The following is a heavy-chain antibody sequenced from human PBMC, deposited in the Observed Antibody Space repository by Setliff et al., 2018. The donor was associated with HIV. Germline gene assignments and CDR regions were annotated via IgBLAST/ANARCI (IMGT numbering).Heavy chain of an antibody. J-gene: IGHJ3*02. CDR3: AKSRRYTIFPSEAAFDI. V-gene: IGHV1-46*01. D-gene: IGHD3-16*02. CDR1: GYTFTSYY. Sequence: ASVKVSCKASGYTFTSYYIHWVRQAPGQGLEWMGRINPSGGSTSYAQKFQGRVTMTRDTSTSTVYMELSSLRSEDTAIYYCAKSRRYTIFPSEAAFDIWGQGTLVTVSS. CDR2: INPSGGST.